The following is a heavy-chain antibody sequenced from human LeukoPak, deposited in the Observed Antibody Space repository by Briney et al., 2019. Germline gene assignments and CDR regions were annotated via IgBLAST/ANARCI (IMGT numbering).Heavy chain of an antibody. Sequence: GGSLRLSCAASGFTFSSYAMSWVRQAPGKGLEWVSAISRSGGSTYYADSVKGRFTISRDNSKNTLYLQMNSLRAEDTAVYYCAKGSGEFVDYFDYWGQGTLVTVSS. CDR3: AKGSGEFVDYFDY. D-gene: IGHD3-10*01. J-gene: IGHJ4*02. CDR2: ISRSGGST. V-gene: IGHV3-23*01. CDR1: GFTFSSYA.